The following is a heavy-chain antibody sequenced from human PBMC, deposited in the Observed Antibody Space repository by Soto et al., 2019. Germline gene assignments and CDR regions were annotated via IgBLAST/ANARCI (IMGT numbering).Heavy chain of an antibody. CDR2: ISYDGSNK. V-gene: IGHV3-30*18. J-gene: IGHJ3*02. Sequence: GGSLRLSCAASGFTFSSYGMHWVRQAPGKGLEWVAVISYDGSNKYYADSMKGRFTISRDNSKNTLYLQMNSLRDEDTAVYFCAKVVGAIISGDHDAFDIWGQGTMVTVSS. CDR1: GFTFSSYG. D-gene: IGHD1-26*01. CDR3: AKVVGAIISGDHDAFDI.